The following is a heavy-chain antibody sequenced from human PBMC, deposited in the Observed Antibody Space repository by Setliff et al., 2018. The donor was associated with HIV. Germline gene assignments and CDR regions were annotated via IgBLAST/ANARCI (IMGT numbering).Heavy chain of an antibody. CDR1: GYSFSNYA. CDR3: ARDQALEMATK. CDR2: INAGNGNT. J-gene: IGHJ4*02. V-gene: IGHV1-3*01. Sequence: ASVQVSCKASGYSFSNYAMHWVRKAPGRSLEWMGWINAGNGNTKYSQKFQGRGTSTRDTSASTAYMELSSLRSEDTAVYYCARDQALEMATKWGQGTLVTVSS. D-gene: IGHD5-12*01.